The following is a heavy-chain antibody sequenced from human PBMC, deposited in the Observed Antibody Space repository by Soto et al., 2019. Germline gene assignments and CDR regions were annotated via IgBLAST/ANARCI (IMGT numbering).Heavy chain of an antibody. V-gene: IGHV4-30-2*01. CDR2: IYHSGST. D-gene: IGHD4-17*01. J-gene: IGHJ4*02. CDR1: GGSISSGGYS. Sequence: SETLSLTCAVSGGSISSGGYSWSWIRQPPGKGLEWIGYIYHSGSTYYNPSLKSRVTISVDRSKNQFSLKLSSVTAADTAVYYCARGDYGVDYWGQGTLVTVSS. CDR3: ARGDYGVDY.